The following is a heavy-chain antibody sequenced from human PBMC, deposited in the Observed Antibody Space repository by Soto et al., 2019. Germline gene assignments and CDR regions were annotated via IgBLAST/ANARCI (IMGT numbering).Heavy chain of an antibody. Sequence: SETLSLTCTVSCGSISSYYWSWIRQPPGKGLEWIGYIYYSGSTNYNPSLKSRVTISVDTSKNQFSLKLSSVTAADTAVYYCARVTYYYDSSGYYYRPYFDYWGQGTLVTVSS. V-gene: IGHV4-59*01. CDR2: IYYSGST. CDR3: ARVTYYYDSSGYYYRPYFDY. J-gene: IGHJ4*02. CDR1: CGSISSYY. D-gene: IGHD3-22*01.